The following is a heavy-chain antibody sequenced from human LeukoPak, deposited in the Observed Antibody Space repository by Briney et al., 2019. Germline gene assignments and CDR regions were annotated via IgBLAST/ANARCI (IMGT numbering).Heavy chain of an antibody. CDR3: ARVRVTWFDP. CDR1: GGSISSYY. CDR2: IYYSGST. D-gene: IGHD4-11*01. V-gene: IGHV4-59*01. J-gene: IGHJ5*02. Sequence: SETLSLTCTVSGGSISSYYWSWIRQPPGKGLEWIGYIYYSGSTNYNPSLKSRVTISVDTSKNQFSLKLSSVTAADTAVNYCARVRVTWFDPWGQGTLVTVSS.